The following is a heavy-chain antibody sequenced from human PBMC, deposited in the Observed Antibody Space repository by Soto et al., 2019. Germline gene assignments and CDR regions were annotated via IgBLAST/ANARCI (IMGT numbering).Heavy chain of an antibody. Sequence: SETLSLTCTVSGGSMSDYFWTWIRLPAGKRLEWIGRKSISGSTDYNPSLKGRASMSVDTSKNQFSLRLISVTAADTALYYCARSLGSAAGWSFDVWGQGILGTVSS. CDR3: ARSLGSAAGWSFDV. CDR1: GGSMSDYF. CDR2: KSISGST. D-gene: IGHD3-16*01. V-gene: IGHV4-4*07. J-gene: IGHJ4*02.